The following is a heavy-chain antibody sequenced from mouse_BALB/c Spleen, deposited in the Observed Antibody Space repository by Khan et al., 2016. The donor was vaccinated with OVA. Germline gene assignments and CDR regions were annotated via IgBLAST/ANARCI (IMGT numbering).Heavy chain of an antibody. D-gene: IGHD1-1*01. CDR1: GYSITTNYA. Sequence: QLEESGPGLVKPSQSLSLTCPVTGYSITTNYAWDWIRQFPGNQLEWMGYISYSGSTSYNPSLKSRISLTRDTSKNQFFLQLNSVTTEDTATYYCARKNDYGYAVDYWGQGTSVTVSS. CDR2: ISYSGST. V-gene: IGHV3-2*02. J-gene: IGHJ4*01. CDR3: ARKNDYGYAVDY.